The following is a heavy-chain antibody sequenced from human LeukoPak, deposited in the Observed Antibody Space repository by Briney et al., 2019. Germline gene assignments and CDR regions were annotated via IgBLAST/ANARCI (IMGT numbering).Heavy chain of an antibody. J-gene: IGHJ4*02. CDR3: ARVAHYCDSSGALGY. CDR2: ISYDGSNK. D-gene: IGHD3-22*01. V-gene: IGHV3-30-3*01. CDR1: GFTFSSYA. Sequence: PGGSLRLSCAASGFTFSSYAMHWVRQAPGKGLEWVAVISYDGSNKYYADSVKGRFTISRDNSKNPLYLQMNSLRAEDTAVYYCARVAHYCDSSGALGYWGQGTLVTVSS.